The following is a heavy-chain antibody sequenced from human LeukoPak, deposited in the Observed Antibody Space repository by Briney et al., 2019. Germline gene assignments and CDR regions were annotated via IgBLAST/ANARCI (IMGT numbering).Heavy chain of an antibody. V-gene: IGHV1-18*01. Sequence: GASVKVSCEASGYTFTSYGIRWVRQAPGQGLEWKGWISAYNGNTNYAQKLQARVTMTTDTSTSTAYMELRSLRSDDTAVYYCARSSQAFDIWGQGTMVTVSS. CDR3: ARSSQAFDI. CDR2: ISAYNGNT. CDR1: GYTFTSYG. J-gene: IGHJ3*02.